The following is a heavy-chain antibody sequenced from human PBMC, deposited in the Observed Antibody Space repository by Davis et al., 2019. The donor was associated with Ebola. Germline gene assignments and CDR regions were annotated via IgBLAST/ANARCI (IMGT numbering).Heavy chain of an antibody. CDR3: ARAGQGGQGGPGATFDY. Sequence: AASVKVSCKASGYTFTGYYMHWVRQAPGQGLEWMGIINPSGGSTSYAQKFQGRVTMTRDTSTSTAYMELSSLRSEDTAVYYCARAGQGGQGGPGATFDYWGQGTLVTVSS. V-gene: IGHV1-46*01. CDR2: INPSGGST. CDR1: GYTFTGYY. J-gene: IGHJ4*02. D-gene: IGHD1-26*01.